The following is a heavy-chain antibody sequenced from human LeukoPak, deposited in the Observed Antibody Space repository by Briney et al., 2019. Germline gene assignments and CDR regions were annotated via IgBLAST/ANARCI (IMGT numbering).Heavy chain of an antibody. J-gene: IGHJ4*02. CDR1: GYTFTSYA. V-gene: IGHV1-2*02. CDR2: INPNSGGT. CDR3: ARGQQLAEADY. Sequence: ASVKVSCKASGYTFTSYAMNWVRQAPGQGLEWMGWINPNSGGTNYAQKFQGRVTMTRDTSISTAYMELSRLRSDDTAVYYCARGQQLAEADYWGQGTLVTVSS. D-gene: IGHD6-13*01.